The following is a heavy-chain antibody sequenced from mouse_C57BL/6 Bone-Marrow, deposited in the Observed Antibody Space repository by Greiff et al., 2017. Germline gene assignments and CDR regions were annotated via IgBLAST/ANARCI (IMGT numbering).Heavy chain of an antibody. V-gene: IGHV3-6*01. CDR3: ATKTLYGSSYGWVAY. CDR1: GYSITSGYY. D-gene: IGHD1-1*01. Sequence: VQLQQSGPGLVKPSQSLSLTCSVTGYSITSGYYWNWIRQFPGNKLEWMGYISYDGSNNYNPSLKNRISITRDTSKNQFFLKLNSVTTEDTATYYCATKTLYGSSYGWVAYWGQGTLVTVSA. CDR2: ISYDGSN. J-gene: IGHJ3*01.